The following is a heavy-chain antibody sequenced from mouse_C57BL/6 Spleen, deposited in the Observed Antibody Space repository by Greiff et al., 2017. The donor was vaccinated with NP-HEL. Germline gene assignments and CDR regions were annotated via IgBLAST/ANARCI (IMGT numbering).Heavy chain of an antibody. CDR1: GYTFTSYW. D-gene: IGHD2-4*01. CDR2: INPSSGYT. CDR3: ANYDYGQGYAMDY. V-gene: IGHV1-7*01. Sequence: QVQLQQSGAELAKPGASVKLSCKASGYTFTSYWMHWVKQRPGQGLEWIGYINPSSGYTKYNQKFKDKATLTADKSSSTAYMQLSSLTYEDSAVYYCANYDYGQGYAMDYWGQGTSVTVSS. J-gene: IGHJ4*01.